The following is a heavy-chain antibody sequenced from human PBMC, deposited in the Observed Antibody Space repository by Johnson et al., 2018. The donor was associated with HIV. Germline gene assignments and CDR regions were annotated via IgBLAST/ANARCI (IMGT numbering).Heavy chain of an antibody. J-gene: IGHJ3*02. Sequence: MQLVESGGGVVQPGGSLRLSCAASGFTFSSYAMSWVRQAPGKGLEWVSAISGSGGSTYYADSVKGRFTISRENSKNTLYLQMNSLRAEDTAVYYCAKSPRFTIFGSDAFDIWGQGTMVTVSS. CDR1: GFTFSSYA. CDR2: ISGSGGST. V-gene: IGHV3-23*04. CDR3: AKSPRFTIFGSDAFDI. D-gene: IGHD3-3*01.